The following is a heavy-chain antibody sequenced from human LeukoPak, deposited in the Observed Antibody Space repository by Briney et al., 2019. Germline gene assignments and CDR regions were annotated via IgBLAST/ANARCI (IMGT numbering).Heavy chain of an antibody. CDR3: ARQALDVDTGDY. CDR2: IYPGGSET. D-gene: IGHD5-18*01. Sequence: GKSLHSSVKGSGYSFTSYWIGWVRRMPGKGLEWMGIIYPGGSETRYSPSFQGQVTISADKSISTAYLQWSSLKASDTAMYYCARQALDVDTGDYWGQGTLIS. V-gene: IGHV5-51*01. CDR1: GYSFTSYW. J-gene: IGHJ4*02.